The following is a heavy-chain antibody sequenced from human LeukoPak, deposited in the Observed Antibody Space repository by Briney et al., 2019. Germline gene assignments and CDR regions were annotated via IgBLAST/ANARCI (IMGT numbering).Heavy chain of an antibody. D-gene: IGHD3-22*01. V-gene: IGHV1-69*04. CDR2: IIPILGIA. CDR3: AREAEGYYDSSGHDY. Sequence: ASVKVSCKASGGTFSSYAISWVRQAPGQGLEWMGRIIPILGIANYAQKFQGRVTITADKSTSTAYMELSSLRSEDTAVYYCAREAEGYYDSSGHDYWGQGTLVTVSS. CDR1: GGTFSSYA. J-gene: IGHJ4*02.